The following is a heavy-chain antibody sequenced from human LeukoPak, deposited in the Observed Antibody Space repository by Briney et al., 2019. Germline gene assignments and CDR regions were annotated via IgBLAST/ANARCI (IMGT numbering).Heavy chain of an antibody. J-gene: IGHJ1*01. V-gene: IGHV1-2*02. CDR1: GYIFTAYY. D-gene: IGHD6-19*01. CDR3: ARARYSSGWYRLSEYFQH. CDR2: INGNSGGT. Sequence: ASVKVSCKASGYIFTAYYMHWVRQAPGQGPEWMGWINGNSGGTNYARKFRGRVTMTRDTSITTAYMEVSGLRSDDTAVYYCARARYSSGWYRLSEYFQHWGQGTLVTVSS.